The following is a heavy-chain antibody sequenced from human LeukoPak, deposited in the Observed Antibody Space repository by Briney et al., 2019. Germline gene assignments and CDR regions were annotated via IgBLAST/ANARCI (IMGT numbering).Heavy chain of an antibody. CDR3: AKDRANSWWYFDL. J-gene: IGHJ2*01. CDR1: GFTFSSYA. V-gene: IGHV3-23*01. D-gene: IGHD1-26*01. CDR2: ITGSGGST. Sequence: GGSLRLSCAASGFTFSSYAMSWVRQAPGKGLEWVSAITGSGGSTYYADSVKGRFTISRDNSKNTLYLQMNSLRAEDTAVYYCAKDRANSWWYFDLWGRGTLVTVSS.